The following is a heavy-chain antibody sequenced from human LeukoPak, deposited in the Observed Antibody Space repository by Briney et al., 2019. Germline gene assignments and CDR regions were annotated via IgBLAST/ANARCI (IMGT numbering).Heavy chain of an antibody. D-gene: IGHD6-19*01. J-gene: IGHJ5*02. CDR1: SGSISSSSYY. CDR3: ARDRSSGWYGWFDP. CDR2: IYYSGST. Sequence: PSETLSLTCTVSSGSISSSSYYWGWIRQPPGKGLEWIGSIYYSGSTYYNPSLKSRVTISVDTSKNQFSLKLSSVTAADTAVYYCARDRSSGWYGWFDPWGQGTLVTVSS. V-gene: IGHV4-39*07.